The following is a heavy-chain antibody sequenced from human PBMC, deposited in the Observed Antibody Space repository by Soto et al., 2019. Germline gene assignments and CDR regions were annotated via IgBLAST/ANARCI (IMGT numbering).Heavy chain of an antibody. CDR3: ARLRAVADAFDI. J-gene: IGHJ3*02. V-gene: IGHV3-74*01. CDR1: GFTFSSYW. D-gene: IGHD6-19*01. Sequence: PGGSLRLSCAASGFTFSSYWMHWVRQAPGKGLVWVSRINSDGSSTSYADSVKGRFTISRDNAKNTLYLQMNSLRAEDTAVYYCARLRAVADAFDIWGQGTMVTVSS. CDR2: INSDGSST.